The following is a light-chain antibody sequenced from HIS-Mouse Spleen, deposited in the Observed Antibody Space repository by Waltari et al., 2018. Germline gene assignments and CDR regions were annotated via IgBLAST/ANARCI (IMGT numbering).Light chain of an antibody. Sequence: QSALTQPASVSGSPGQSITLSCTGTSRHVGGYNYFPWYQQHPGKAPKLMIYDVSNRPSGVSNRFSGSKSGNTASLTISGLQAEDEADYYCSSYTSSSTYVFGTGTKVTVL. CDR2: DVS. J-gene: IGLJ1*01. CDR1: SRHVGGYNY. CDR3: SSYTSSSTYV. V-gene: IGLV2-14*03.